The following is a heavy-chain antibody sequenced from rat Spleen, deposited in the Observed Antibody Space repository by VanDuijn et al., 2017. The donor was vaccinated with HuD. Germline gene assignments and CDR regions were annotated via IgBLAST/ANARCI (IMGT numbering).Heavy chain of an antibody. CDR2: ISYDGSST. D-gene: IGHD1-11*01. V-gene: IGHV5-29*01. CDR1: GFTFSNYG. CDR3: TVLSLRPY. J-gene: IGHJ2*01. Sequence: EVQLVESGGGLVQPGRSLKLSCAASGFTFSNYGMAWVRQAPTKGLEWVATISYDGSSTYYRDSVKGRFTISRDNAKSTLYLQMDNLKTEDTALYYCTVLSLRPYWGQGVMVTVSS.